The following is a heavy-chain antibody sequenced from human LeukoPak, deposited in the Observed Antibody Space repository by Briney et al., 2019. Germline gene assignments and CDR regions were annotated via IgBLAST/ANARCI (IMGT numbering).Heavy chain of an antibody. V-gene: IGHV1-2*02. D-gene: IGHD3-10*01. CDR3: AKGWGYGSGSFLDV. CDR2: INPNSGGT. CDR1: GYTLTELS. J-gene: IGHJ6*04. Sequence: ASVKVSCKVSGYTLTELSMHWVRQAPGKGLEWMGWINPNSGGTNYAQKFQGRVTMTRDTSISTAYMELSRLRSDDTAVYYCAKGWGYGSGSFLDVWGKGTTVTVSS.